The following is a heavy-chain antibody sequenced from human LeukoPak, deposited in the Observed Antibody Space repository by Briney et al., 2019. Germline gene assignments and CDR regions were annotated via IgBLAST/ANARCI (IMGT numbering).Heavy chain of an antibody. Sequence: GGSLRLSCVASGFTFSNYAMTWVRQAPGKGLEWVSTISGSGGTTNYADSVKGRFTISRDSSKSTLYLQMNSLRAEDTAVYYCAKGSYGSGWFWGQGTLVTVSS. D-gene: IGHD6-19*01. CDR2: ISGSGGTT. J-gene: IGHJ4*02. CDR3: AKGSYGSGWF. V-gene: IGHV3-23*01. CDR1: GFTFSNYA.